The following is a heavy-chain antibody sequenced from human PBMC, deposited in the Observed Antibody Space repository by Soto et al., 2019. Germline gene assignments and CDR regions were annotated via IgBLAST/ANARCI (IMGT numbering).Heavy chain of an antibody. CDR2: IYYSGST. D-gene: IGHD3-22*01. Sequence: SETLSLTCTVSGGSISSGGYYWSWIRQHPGKGLEWIGYIYYSGSTYYNPSLKSRVTISVDTSKNQFSLKLSSVTAADTAVYYCARDDYYDSSGYYGAFDIWGQGTMVTVSS. J-gene: IGHJ3*02. CDR3: ARDDYYDSSGYYGAFDI. V-gene: IGHV4-31*03. CDR1: GGSISSGGYY.